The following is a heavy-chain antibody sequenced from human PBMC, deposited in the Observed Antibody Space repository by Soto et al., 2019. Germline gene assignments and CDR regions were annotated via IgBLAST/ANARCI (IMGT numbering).Heavy chain of an antibody. CDR2: ISFSGDNT. D-gene: IGHD3-3*01. CDR3: AKRFTLFGVNKRPPDADY. J-gene: IGHJ4*02. Sequence: EVHLLESGGGLVQPGGSLRLSCAASGFTFSNHAMSWVRQTPGEGLEWVSGISFSGDNTYYADSVRGRFTVSRDNSKRTLYLQMNSLRAEDTALYYCAKRFTLFGVNKRPPDADYWGQGTLVTVSS. CDR1: GFTFSNHA. V-gene: IGHV3-23*01.